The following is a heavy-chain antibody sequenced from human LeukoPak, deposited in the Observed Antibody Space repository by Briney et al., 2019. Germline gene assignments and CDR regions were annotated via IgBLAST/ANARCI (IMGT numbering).Heavy chain of an antibody. J-gene: IGHJ6*02. Sequence: ASVKVSCKASGYTFTSYGISWVRQAPGQGLEWMGWISAYNGNTNYAQKLQGRVTMTTDTSTSTAYMELRSLRSDDTAVYYCARDTTYSSSWGRTPNNYYYYGMDVWGQGTTVTVSS. CDR1: GYTFTSYG. V-gene: IGHV1-18*01. CDR3: ARDTTYSSSWGRTPNNYYYYGMDV. D-gene: IGHD6-13*01. CDR2: ISAYNGNT.